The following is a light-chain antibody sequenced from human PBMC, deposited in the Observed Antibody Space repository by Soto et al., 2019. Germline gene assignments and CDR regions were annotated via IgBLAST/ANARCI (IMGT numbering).Light chain of an antibody. CDR2: AAS. Sequence: DIQMTQSPSSLSASVGDRVTITCRASQSISSYLHWYQQRPGKAPKLLIYAASNLQSGVPSRFSASGSGTDFTLTLNSLQPEDFATYYCQQGYSTPPTFGQGTKLEIK. CDR1: QSISSY. CDR3: QQGYSTPPT. V-gene: IGKV1-39*01. J-gene: IGKJ2*01.